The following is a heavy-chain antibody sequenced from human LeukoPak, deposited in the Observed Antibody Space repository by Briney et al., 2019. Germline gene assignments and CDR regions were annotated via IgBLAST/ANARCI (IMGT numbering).Heavy chain of an antibody. D-gene: IGHD2-2*01. J-gene: IGHJ4*02. CDR3: ARSSTKSPDYFDY. V-gene: IGHV4-30-4*01. CDR1: GGSISSGDYY. CDR2: IYYSGST. Sequence: SQTLSLTCTVSGGSISSGDYYWSWIRQPPGKGLEWIGYIYYSGSTYYTPSLKSRVTISVDTSKNQFSLKLSSVTAADTAVYYCARSSTKSPDYFDYWGQGTLVTVSS.